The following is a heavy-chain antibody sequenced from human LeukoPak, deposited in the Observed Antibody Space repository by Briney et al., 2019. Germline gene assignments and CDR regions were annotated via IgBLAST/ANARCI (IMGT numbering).Heavy chain of an antibody. CDR2: ISSNGGTT. J-gene: IGHJ3*02. V-gene: IGHV3-64D*06. CDR1: GFTFSSYA. D-gene: IGHD2-21*01. CDR3: VKALLKYAYFDAFDI. Sequence: GGSLRLSCSASGFTFSSYAMHWVRQAPGKGLEYVSTISSNGGTTYYADSVKGRFTISRDNSKNTLYLQMSRLRAEDTAVYYCVKALLKYAYFDAFDIWSQGTMVTVSS.